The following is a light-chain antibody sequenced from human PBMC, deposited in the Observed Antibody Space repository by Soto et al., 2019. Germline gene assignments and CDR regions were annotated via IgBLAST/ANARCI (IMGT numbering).Light chain of an antibody. CDR1: TTVGNNY. CDR3: QQYGDSPQT. J-gene: IGKJ1*01. Sequence: EIVLTQSPGTLTVSPGEGATLSCRASTTVGNNYLAWYQQTPGQAPRLLIYDASTRATGIPDRFSGSGSGTDFTLTISRLQPEDVAVYYCQQYGDSPQTFGQGTKVEVK. CDR2: DAS. V-gene: IGKV3-20*01.